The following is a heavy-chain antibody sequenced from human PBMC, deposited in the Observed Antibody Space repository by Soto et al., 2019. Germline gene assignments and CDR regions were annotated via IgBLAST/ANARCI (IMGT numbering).Heavy chain of an antibody. D-gene: IGHD2-15*01. V-gene: IGHV5-10-1*01. CDR2: IDPSDSYT. Sequence: PGESLKISCKGSGYSFTSYWISWVRQMPGKGLEWMGRIDPSDSYTNYSPSFQGHVTISADKSISTAYLQWSSLKASDTAMYYCATLGQQTPRYCSGGSCFIGGMDVWGQGTTVTVSS. J-gene: IGHJ6*02. CDR1: GYSFTSYW. CDR3: ATLGQQTPRYCSGGSCFIGGMDV.